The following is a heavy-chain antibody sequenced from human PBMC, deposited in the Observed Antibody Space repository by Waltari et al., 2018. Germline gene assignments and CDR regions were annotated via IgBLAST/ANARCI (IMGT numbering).Heavy chain of an antibody. CDR3: ARALGATTSYYYYYGMDV. Sequence: QVQLVQSGAEVKKPGASVKVSCKASGYTFTGYYMHWVRQAPGQGLEWMGWINPNSGGTNYAQKCQGWVTMTRDTSISTAYMELSRLRSDDTAVYYCARALGATTSYYYYYGMDVWGQGTTVTVSS. CDR2: INPNSGGT. CDR1: GYTFTGYY. J-gene: IGHJ6*02. D-gene: IGHD1-26*01. V-gene: IGHV1-2*04.